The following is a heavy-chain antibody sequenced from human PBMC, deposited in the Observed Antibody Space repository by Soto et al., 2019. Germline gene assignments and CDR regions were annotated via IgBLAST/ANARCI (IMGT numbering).Heavy chain of an antibody. J-gene: IGHJ3*02. CDR3: GRDAPSGDGYIYVAFDI. Sequence: QVQLVQSGAEVKKPGSSVKVSCKASGGTFSSYAISWVRQAPGQGLEWMGGIIPIFGTANYAQKFQGRVTITEDESTSTAYMEVSSLRSEDTAVYYCGRDAPSGDGYIYVAFDIWGQGTMVTVSS. CDR2: IIPIFGTA. CDR1: GGTFSSYA. D-gene: IGHD5-12*01. V-gene: IGHV1-69*12.